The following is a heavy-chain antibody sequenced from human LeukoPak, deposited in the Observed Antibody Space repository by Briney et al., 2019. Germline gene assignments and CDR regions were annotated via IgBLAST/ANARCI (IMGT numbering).Heavy chain of an antibody. CDR1: GAYVTNYC. J-gene: IGHJ4*02. Sequence: SDTLSLTYTVSGAYVTNYCWTWVRQHPGKGLEWIGFIYTSGSSDYNTSLRSRVTMSVDTSKTQVSMELRFLTAADTALYYCATSYEAKTAPYDVWGQGTLVTVSS. CDR2: IYTSGSS. V-gene: IGHV4-4*09. D-gene: IGHD3-3*01. CDR3: ATSYEAKTAPYDV.